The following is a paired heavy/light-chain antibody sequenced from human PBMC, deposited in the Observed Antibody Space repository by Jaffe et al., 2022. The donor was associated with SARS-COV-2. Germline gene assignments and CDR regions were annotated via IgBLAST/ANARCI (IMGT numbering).Light chain of an antibody. CDR2: AAS. V-gene: IGKV1-39*01. CDR3: QQSYSTPTLT. CDR1: QTIRSY. J-gene: IGKJ1*01. Sequence: DIQMTQSPSSLSASVGDRVTITCRASQTIRSYLSWYQQKPGKAPKLLIYAASSLQSGVPSRFSGSGSGTDFTLTISSLQPEDIATYYCQQSYSTPTLTFGQGTKVEIK.
Heavy chain of an antibody. D-gene: IGHD1-1*01. Sequence: QLQVQESGPGLVKPSETLSLTCTVSGGSISSSNYYWGWIRQPPGKGLEWIGSISYSGSTYYNPSLKSRVTISVDTSKNQFSLKLSSVTAADTAVYYCARHGGANNWYNYYYGLDVWGQGTTVTVSS. V-gene: IGHV4-39*01. CDR1: GGSISSSNYY. J-gene: IGHJ6*02. CDR2: ISYSGST. CDR3: ARHGGANNWYNYYYGLDV.